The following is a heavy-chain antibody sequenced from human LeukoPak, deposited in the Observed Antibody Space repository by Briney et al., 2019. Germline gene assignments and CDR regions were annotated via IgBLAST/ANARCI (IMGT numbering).Heavy chain of an antibody. CDR2: ISSSGSTI. V-gene: IGHV3-48*03. CDR3: ARGPRITIFGVVAQYFQH. J-gene: IGHJ1*01. Sequence: GGTLRLSCAASGFTFSSFEMNWLPPAPGKGLMGVLYISSSGSTIYYAYSVKGRFTISRDNAKNSLYLQMNSLRDEDTAVYYCARGPRITIFGVVAQYFQHWGQGTLVTVSS. D-gene: IGHD3-3*01. CDR1: GFTFSSFE.